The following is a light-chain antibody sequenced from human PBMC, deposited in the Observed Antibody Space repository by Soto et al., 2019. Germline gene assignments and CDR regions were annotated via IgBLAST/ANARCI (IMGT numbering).Light chain of an antibody. Sequence: EMAVTQSPATLSVSPGEIATLSFMASQSVASNLAWYQQKPGQTPRLLIYAASTRATGIPARFSGSGSGTDFNLTITSLQSEDFAVYYCQQYYHWPRTFGQGTKVDIK. CDR1: QSVASN. J-gene: IGKJ1*01. CDR2: AAS. V-gene: IGKV3-15*01. CDR3: QQYYHWPRT.